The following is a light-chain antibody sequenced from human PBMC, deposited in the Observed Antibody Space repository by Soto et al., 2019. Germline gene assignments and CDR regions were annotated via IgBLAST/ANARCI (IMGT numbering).Light chain of an antibody. CDR3: QQYGNSPLT. V-gene: IGKV3-20*01. Sequence: EIVMTQSPATLSVSPGERVTLSCKASRSVRSNLAWYQQKPGQAPRVIIFGVSTRASATPDRFRGSGSGTYFTLTISRLEPDDFALYYCQQYGNSPLTFGGGTKVDIK. J-gene: IGKJ4*01. CDR2: GVS. CDR1: RSVRSN.